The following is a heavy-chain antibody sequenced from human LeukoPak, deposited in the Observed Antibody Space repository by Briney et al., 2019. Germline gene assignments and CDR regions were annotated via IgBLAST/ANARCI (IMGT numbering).Heavy chain of an antibody. CDR3: ARGHLRGYDSSGYYFY. CDR1: GGTFSSYV. J-gene: IGHJ4*02. CDR2: IIPIFGTA. V-gene: IGHV1-69*05. D-gene: IGHD3-22*01. Sequence: SVKVSCKASGGTFSSYVISWVRQAPGHGLEWRGGIIPIFGTANYAQTVQGTVTISTDASTTTAPMWLSRLRSEDTAVYYCARGHLRGYDSSGYYFYWGQGTLVTVCS.